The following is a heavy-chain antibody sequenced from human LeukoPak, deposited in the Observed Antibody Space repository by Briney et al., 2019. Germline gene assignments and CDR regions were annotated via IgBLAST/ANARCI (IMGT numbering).Heavy chain of an antibody. Sequence: GGSLRLSCAASGFTFSNYAMSWVRQAPGKGLEWVSTISASGGSTYYADSVKGRNTISRDNSKNPLYLQMNSLRADDTAVYYCAKVNMMGATTGGLDYWGQGTLVTVSS. CDR2: ISASGGST. CDR3: AKVNMMGATTGGLDY. V-gene: IGHV3-23*01. D-gene: IGHD1-26*01. CDR1: GFTFSNYA. J-gene: IGHJ4*02.